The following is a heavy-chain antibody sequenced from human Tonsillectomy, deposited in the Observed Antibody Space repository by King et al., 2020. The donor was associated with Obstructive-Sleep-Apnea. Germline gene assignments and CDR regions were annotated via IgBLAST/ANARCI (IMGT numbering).Heavy chain of an antibody. V-gene: IGHV3-23*04. CDR2: ISGSGGST. CDR3: AKDLRLYQLPPNDAFDI. Sequence: QLVQSGGGLVQPGGSLRLSCAASGFTFSSYAMSWVRQAPGKGLEWVSAISGSGGSTYYADSVKGRFTISRDNSKNTLYLQMNSLRAEDTAVYYCAKDLRLYQLPPNDAFDIWGQGTMVTVSS. J-gene: IGHJ3*02. CDR1: GFTFSSYA. D-gene: IGHD2-2*01.